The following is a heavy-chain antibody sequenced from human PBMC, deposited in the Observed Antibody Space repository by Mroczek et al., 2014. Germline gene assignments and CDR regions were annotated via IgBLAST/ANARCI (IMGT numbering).Heavy chain of an antibody. CDR1: GGSFSGYY. D-gene: IGHD6-13*01. CDR3: ARRQQLGRVY. V-gene: IGHV4-34*01. J-gene: IGHJ4*02. Sequence: QVQLQESGAGLLKPSETLSLTCAVYGGSFSGYYWSWIRQPPGKGLEWIGEINHSGSTNYNPSLKSRVTISVDTSKNQFSLKLSSVTAADTAVYYCARRQQLGRVYWGQGTLVTVSS. CDR2: INHSGST.